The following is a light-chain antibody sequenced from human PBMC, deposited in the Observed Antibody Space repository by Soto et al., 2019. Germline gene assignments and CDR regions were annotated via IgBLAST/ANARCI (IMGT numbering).Light chain of an antibody. V-gene: IGLV2-14*01. Sequence: QSALTQPASVSGSPGQSITISCTGTSSDVGGYNYVSWYQHHPGKAPKLMIYEVSNRPSGVSNRFSGSKSGNTASLTISGLQAEDEADYYCKSYASSFTLVFGGGTKLTVL. CDR2: EVS. CDR3: KSYASSFTLV. CDR1: SSDVGGYNY. J-gene: IGLJ3*02.